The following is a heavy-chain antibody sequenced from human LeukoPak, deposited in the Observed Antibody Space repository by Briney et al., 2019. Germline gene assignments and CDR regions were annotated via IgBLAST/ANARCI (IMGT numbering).Heavy chain of an antibody. CDR1: GGSISSSNW. V-gene: IGHV4-4*02. Sequence: ASQTLSLTCTVSGGSISSSNWWSWVRQPRGRGLGWIGVIDHSGSTNYNPSLKSRFTISGDTSKNQLSMKLRSVPGADTAVYYCARRGIAPRTSLFDYWGQGTLVTASS. J-gene: IGHJ4*02. CDR2: IDHSGST. D-gene: IGHD6-6*01. CDR3: ARRGIAPRTSLFDY.